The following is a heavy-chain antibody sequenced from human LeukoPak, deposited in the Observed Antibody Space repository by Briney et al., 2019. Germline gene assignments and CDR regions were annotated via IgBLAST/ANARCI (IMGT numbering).Heavy chain of an antibody. Sequence: PSETLSLTCIVSGGSISSGPYYWGWIRQPPGKGLEWIGSIFPSGSTYSNPSLKSRVTISVDTSKNQFSLKLSSVTAADTAVYYCARDHSVTGYWYFDLWGRGTLVTVSS. CDR2: IFPSGST. D-gene: IGHD2-21*02. V-gene: IGHV4-39*07. CDR1: GGSISSGPYY. J-gene: IGHJ2*01. CDR3: ARDHSVTGYWYFDL.